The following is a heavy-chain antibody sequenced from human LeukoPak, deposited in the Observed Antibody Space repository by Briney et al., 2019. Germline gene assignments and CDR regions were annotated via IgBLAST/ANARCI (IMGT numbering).Heavy chain of an antibody. CDR3: ARTRITMVRGVRNPYYYYYGMDV. CDR2: IYHSGST. Sequence: PSETLSLTCAVSGYSISSGYYWGWIRQPPGKGLEWIGSIYHSGSTYYNPSLKSRVTISVDTSKNQFSLKLSSVTAADTAVYYCARTRITMVRGVRNPYYYYYGMDVWGKGTTVTVSS. D-gene: IGHD3-10*01. CDR1: GYSISSGYY. V-gene: IGHV4-38-2*01. J-gene: IGHJ6*04.